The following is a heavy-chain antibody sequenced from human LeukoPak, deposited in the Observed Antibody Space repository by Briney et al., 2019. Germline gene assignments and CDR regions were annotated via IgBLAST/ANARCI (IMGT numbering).Heavy chain of an antibody. Sequence: GGSLRLSCAASGFTVSSNYMSWVRLAPGKGLEWVSVIYGGGSTYYADSVKGRFTISRDNSKNTLYLQMNSLRAEDTAVYYCAREATPSYALGAFDIWGQGTMVTVSS. J-gene: IGHJ3*02. CDR3: AREATPSYALGAFDI. V-gene: IGHV3-66*01. CDR2: IYGGGST. D-gene: IGHD2-2*01. CDR1: GFTVSSNY.